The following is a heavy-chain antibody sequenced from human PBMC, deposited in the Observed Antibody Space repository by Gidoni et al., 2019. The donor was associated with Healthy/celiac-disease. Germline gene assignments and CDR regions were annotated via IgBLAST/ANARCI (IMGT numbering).Heavy chain of an antibody. CDR2: ISGSGGST. D-gene: IGHD6-19*01. V-gene: IGHV3-23*04. J-gene: IGHJ3*02. CDR3: AKAFAISSGWYDAFDI. CDR1: GFTFSSYA. Sequence: EVQLVESGGGLVQPGGSLRLSCAASGFTFSSYAMSWVRQAPGKGLEWVSAISGSGGSTYYADSVKGRFTISRDNSKNTLYLQMNSLRAEDTAVYYCAKAFAISSGWYDAFDIWGQGTMVTVSS.